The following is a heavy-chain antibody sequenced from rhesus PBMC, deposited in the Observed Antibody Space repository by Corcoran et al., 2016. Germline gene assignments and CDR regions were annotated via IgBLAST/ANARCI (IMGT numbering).Heavy chain of an antibody. V-gene: IGHV1-111*02. CDR2: VDPEDGEA. CDR3: ATGGAAGNRVAGDAFDF. J-gene: IGHJ3*01. CDR1: GYTFTDYY. Sequence: EVQLVQSGAEVKKPGASVKISCKASGYTFTDYYLHWVRQAPGKGLEWEGRVDPEDGEAIHAQKVQDRVTITADTATDTAYMELSSLRSEDTAVYYCATGGAAGNRVAGDAFDFWGQGLRVTVSS. D-gene: IGHD6-31*01.